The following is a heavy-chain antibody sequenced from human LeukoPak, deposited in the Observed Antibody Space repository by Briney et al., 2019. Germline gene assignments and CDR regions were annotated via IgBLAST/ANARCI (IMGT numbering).Heavy chain of an antibody. D-gene: IGHD6-25*01. CDR1: RFTFSVTP. CDR3: THPAYYYGLDV. Sequence: AGSLTLSCAASRFTFSVTPIHWVRQAPGKGLKWAGSIKTKADNYATAYDASVKGRFTISRDDSKNTAYLQMNSLKIEDTAVYYCTHPAYYYGLDVWGKGTTVTVSS. V-gene: IGHV3-73*01. CDR2: IKTKADNYAT. J-gene: IGHJ6*04.